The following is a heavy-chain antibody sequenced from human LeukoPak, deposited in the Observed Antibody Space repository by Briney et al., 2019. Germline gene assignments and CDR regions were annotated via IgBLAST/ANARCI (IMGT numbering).Heavy chain of an antibody. D-gene: IGHD3-10*01. CDR1: GFTFSNYW. CDR3: ASFSVRSRDAFDI. J-gene: IGHJ3*02. V-gene: IGHV3-7*01. CDR2: IKQDGSEK. Sequence: GGSLRLSCVASGFTFSNYWMSWVRQAPGKGLEWVANIKQDGSEKYYVDSVKGRFTISRDNAKNSLYLQMNSLRAEDTAVYYCASFSVRSRDAFDIWGQGTMVTVSS.